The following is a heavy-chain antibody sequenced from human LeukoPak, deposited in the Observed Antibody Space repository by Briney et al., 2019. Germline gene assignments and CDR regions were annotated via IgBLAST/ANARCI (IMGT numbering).Heavy chain of an antibody. CDR3: AGGLAVTDAFDI. CDR2: ISSSSYI. CDR1: GFTFSSYS. D-gene: IGHD2-8*02. Sequence: TGGSLRLSCAASGFTFSSYSMNWVRQAPGKGLEWVSSISSSSYIYYADSVKGRFTISRDNAKNSLYLQMNSLRAEDTAVYYCAGGLAVTDAFDIWGQGTMVTVSS. V-gene: IGHV3-21*01. J-gene: IGHJ3*02.